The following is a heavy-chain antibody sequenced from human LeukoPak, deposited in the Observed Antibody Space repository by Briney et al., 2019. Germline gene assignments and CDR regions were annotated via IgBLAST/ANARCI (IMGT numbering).Heavy chain of an antibody. V-gene: IGHV3-23*01. CDR2: LTGSGGST. D-gene: IGHD2-2*01. CDR1: GFTFSDYN. Sequence: GGSLRLSCAASGFTFSDYNMNWVRQAPGKGLEWVSALTGSGGSTYYADSVKGRFTISRDNSKKTLFLQMNSLRAEDTAVYYCAKDLAPAAYWGQGTLVTVSS. J-gene: IGHJ4*02. CDR3: AKDLAPAAY.